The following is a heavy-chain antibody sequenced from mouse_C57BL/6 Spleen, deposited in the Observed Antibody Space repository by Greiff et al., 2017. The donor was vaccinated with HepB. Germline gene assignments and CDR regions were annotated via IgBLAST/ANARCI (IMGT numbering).Heavy chain of an antibody. J-gene: IGHJ4*01. CDR3: AKSATMITLRDYYAMDY. V-gene: IGHV2-5*01. CDR2: IWRGGST. CDR1: GFSLTSYG. Sequence: QVQLQQSGPGLVQPSQSLSITCTVSGFSLTSYGVHWVRQSPGKGLEWLGVIWRGGSTDYNAAFMSRLSITKDNSKSQVFFKMNSLQADDTAIYYCAKSATMITLRDYYAMDYWGQGTSVTVSS. D-gene: IGHD2-4*01.